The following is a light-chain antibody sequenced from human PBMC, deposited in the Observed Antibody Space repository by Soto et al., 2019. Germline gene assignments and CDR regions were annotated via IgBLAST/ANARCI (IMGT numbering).Light chain of an antibody. Sequence: QSVLTQPASVSGSPVQSITISCTGTSSDVGGYKYVSWYQQYPGKAPKLMMYEVSNRPSGVSNRFSGSKSGNTASLTISGLQAEDEADYYCSSYTSSSPCVFGTGTKVTVL. J-gene: IGLJ1*01. V-gene: IGLV2-14*01. CDR1: SSDVGGYKY. CDR2: EVS. CDR3: SSYTSSSPCV.